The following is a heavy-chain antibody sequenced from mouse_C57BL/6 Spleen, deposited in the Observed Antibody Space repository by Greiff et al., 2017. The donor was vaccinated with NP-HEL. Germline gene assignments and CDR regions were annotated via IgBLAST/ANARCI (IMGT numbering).Heavy chain of an antibody. CDR1: GYAFTNYL. V-gene: IGHV1-54*01. CDR3: AATVVAEAMDY. D-gene: IGHD1-1*01. CDR2: INPGSGGT. Sequence: QVQLQQSGAELVRPGTSVKVSCKASGYAFTNYLIEWVKQRPGQGLEWIGVINPGSGGTNYNEKFKGKATLTADKSSSTGYMQLSSLTSEDSAVYFCAATVVAEAMDYWGQGASVTVAS. J-gene: IGHJ4*01.